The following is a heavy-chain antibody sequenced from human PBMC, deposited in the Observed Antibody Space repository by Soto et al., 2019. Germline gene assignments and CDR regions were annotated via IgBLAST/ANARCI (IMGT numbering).Heavy chain of an antibody. J-gene: IGHJ4*02. CDR1: GFTFSSYS. D-gene: IGHD5-18*01. V-gene: IGHV3-21*01. CDR2: ISSSSSYI. CDR3: ARGLGYSYGLFDY. Sequence: PGGSLRLSCAASGFTFSSYSMNWVRPAPGKGLEWVSSISSSSSYIYYADSVKGRFTISRDNAKNSLYLQMNSLRAEDTAVYYCARGLGYSYGLFDYWGQGTLVTVSS.